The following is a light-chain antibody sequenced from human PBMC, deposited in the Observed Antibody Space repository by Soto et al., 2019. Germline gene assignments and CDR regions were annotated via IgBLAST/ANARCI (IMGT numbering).Light chain of an antibody. Sequence: DIQMTHSPSSLSSSVGDRVTITCRASQSISSYLNWYQQKPGKAPNLLIYVASSLQSEVPSRFSSSGSGTDFTLTITSLQPEDFATYYCQQSYGTPITFGQGTRLEIK. CDR2: VAS. J-gene: IGKJ5*01. CDR3: QQSYGTPIT. CDR1: QSISSY. V-gene: IGKV1-39*01.